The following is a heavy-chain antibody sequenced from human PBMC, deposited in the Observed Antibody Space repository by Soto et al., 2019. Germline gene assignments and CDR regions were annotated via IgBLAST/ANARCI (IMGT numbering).Heavy chain of an antibody. CDR2: IIPLFGTT. Sequence: QVQVVQSGVEVRRPGSSVKVSCKASGDTFKNCVISWVRQAPGQGLEWMGGIIPLFGTTDFAQRFQGRLTITSDESTTTAYMELSRVRSEDNATYYCAAELGFGKLSVVWGQGPTVIVSS. CDR3: AAELGFGKLSVV. J-gene: IGHJ6*02. CDR1: GDTFKNCV. D-gene: IGHD3-10*01. V-gene: IGHV1-69*01.